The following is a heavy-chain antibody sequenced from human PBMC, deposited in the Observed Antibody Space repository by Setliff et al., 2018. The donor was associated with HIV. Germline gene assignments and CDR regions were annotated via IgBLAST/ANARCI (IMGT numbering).Heavy chain of an antibody. CDR2: IYYSGST. Sequence: SETLSLTCTVSGGSISSGDYYWSWIRQHPGKGLEWIGYIYYSGSTYYDPSLKSRLTISIDTSKNQLSLKLRSVTAADTAVYYCASGYNYAYSDYWGQGTLVTVSS. V-gene: IGHV4-31*03. CDR3: ASGYNYAYSDY. J-gene: IGHJ4*02. CDR1: GGSISSGDYY. D-gene: IGHD5-18*01.